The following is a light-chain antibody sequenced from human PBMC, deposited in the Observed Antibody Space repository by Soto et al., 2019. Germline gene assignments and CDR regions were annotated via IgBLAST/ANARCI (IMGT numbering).Light chain of an antibody. CDR3: SSYTSSISYV. J-gene: IGLJ1*01. CDR1: SSDVGLYDY. Sequence: QSVLTQPASVSGSPGQSITISCTGTSSDVGLYDYVSWYQQHPGKAPQLMIYAVSNRPSGVSNRFSASKSGNTASLFISGLQAEDEADYYCSSYTSSISYVFGTGTKVTVL. V-gene: IGLV2-14*01. CDR2: AVS.